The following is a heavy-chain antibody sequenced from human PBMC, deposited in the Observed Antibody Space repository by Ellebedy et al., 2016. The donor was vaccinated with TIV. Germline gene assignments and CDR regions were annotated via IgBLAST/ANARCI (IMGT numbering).Heavy chain of an antibody. CDR3: VTRHNGVFDV. D-gene: IGHD2-8*01. Sequence: ASVKVSXKASGYTFTSYYMHWVRQAPGQGLEWMGIINPSGGSTSYAQKFQGRVTMTRDTSTSTVYMELSSLRSEDTAVYYCVTRHNGVFDVWGRGTRVTVSS. CDR1: GYTFTSYY. V-gene: IGHV1-46*01. J-gene: IGHJ3*01. CDR2: INPSGGST.